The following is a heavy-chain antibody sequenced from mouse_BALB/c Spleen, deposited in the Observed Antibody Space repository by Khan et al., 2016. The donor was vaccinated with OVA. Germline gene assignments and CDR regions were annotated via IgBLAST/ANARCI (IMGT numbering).Heavy chain of an antibody. D-gene: IGHD4-1*01. CDR2: ISSAGDYT. CDR3: ASHLTGSFAY. V-gene: IGHV5-6*01. Sequence: EVELVESGGDLVKPGGSLKLSCAASGFTFSSYGMSWVRQTPDKRLEWVATISSAGDYTYYPDNVQGRFTISRDNAKNTLYLQMSSLKSEDTAMFYCASHLTGSFAYWGQGTLVTVSA. CDR1: GFTFSSYG. J-gene: IGHJ3*01.